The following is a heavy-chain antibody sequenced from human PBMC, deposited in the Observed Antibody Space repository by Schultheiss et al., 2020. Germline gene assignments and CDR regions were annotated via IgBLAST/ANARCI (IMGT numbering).Heavy chain of an antibody. CDR2: ISAYNGNT. CDR3: ARDLYSSTRYYYYYGMDV. V-gene: IGHV1-18*01. Sequence: ASVKVSCKASGYTFTSYGISWVRQAPGQGLEWMGWISAYNGNTNYAQKLQGRVTMTTDTSTSTAYMELRSLRSDDTAVYYCARDLYSSTRYYYYYGMDVWGQGTTVTVSS. J-gene: IGHJ6*02. D-gene: IGHD6-6*01. CDR1: GYTFTSYG.